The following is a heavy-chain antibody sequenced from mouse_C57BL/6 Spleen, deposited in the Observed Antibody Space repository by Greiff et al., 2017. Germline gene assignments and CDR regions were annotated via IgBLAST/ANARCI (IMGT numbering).Heavy chain of an antibody. CDR1: GYTFTSYW. CDR3: ARAYYYGSSYPWIAY. Sequence: VQLQQPGAELVKPGASVKMSCKASGYTFTSYWITWVKQRPGQGLEWIGDFYPGSGSTNYNEKFKSKATLTVDTSSSTAYMQLSSLTSEDSAVYYCARAYYYGSSYPWIAYWGQGTLVTVSA. V-gene: IGHV1-55*01. J-gene: IGHJ3*01. D-gene: IGHD1-1*01. CDR2: FYPGSGST.